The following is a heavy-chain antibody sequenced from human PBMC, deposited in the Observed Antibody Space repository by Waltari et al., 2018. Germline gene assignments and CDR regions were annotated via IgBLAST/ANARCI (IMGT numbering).Heavy chain of an antibody. CDR2: IIPILGIA. V-gene: IGHV1-69*02. J-gene: IGHJ4*02. Sequence: QVQLVQSGAEVKKPGSSVKVSCKASGGTFSSYTISWVRQAPGQGLEWMGRIIPILGIANYAQKCQGRVTITADKSTSTAYMELSSLRSEDTAVYYCARNTVDTAMVTRDYWGQGTLVTVSS. CDR1: GGTFSSYT. CDR3: ARNTVDTAMVTRDY. D-gene: IGHD5-18*01.